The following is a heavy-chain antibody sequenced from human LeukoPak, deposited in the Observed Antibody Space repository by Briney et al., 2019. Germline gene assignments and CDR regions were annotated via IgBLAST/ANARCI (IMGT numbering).Heavy chain of an antibody. Sequence: PSETLSLTCSVSGDFISHYYWNWIRQPAGKGLEWIGRVFTSGTTNYNPSLKSRVSISADKSKNQLTLRLSSVTAADTAIYYCARGWKQLVYWGQGAPVTVSS. CDR3: ARGWKQLVY. CDR1: GDFISHYY. CDR2: VFTSGTT. V-gene: IGHV4-4*07. J-gene: IGHJ4*02. D-gene: IGHD1-1*01.